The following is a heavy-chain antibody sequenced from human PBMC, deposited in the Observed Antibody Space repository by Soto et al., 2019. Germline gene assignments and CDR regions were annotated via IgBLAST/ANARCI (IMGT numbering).Heavy chain of an antibody. D-gene: IGHD3-22*01. V-gene: IGHV1-46*01. Sequence: ASVKVSCKASGYTFTSYYMHWVRQAPGQGLEWMGIINPSGGSTSYSQKFQGRVTMTRDTTTSTVYMELSSLRSEDTAVYYCARDLVYYYDSSGYYRLYCYSMDVWGQGTTVTVSS. CDR1: GYTFTSYY. J-gene: IGHJ6*02. CDR3: ARDLVYYYDSSGYYRLYCYSMDV. CDR2: INPSGGST.